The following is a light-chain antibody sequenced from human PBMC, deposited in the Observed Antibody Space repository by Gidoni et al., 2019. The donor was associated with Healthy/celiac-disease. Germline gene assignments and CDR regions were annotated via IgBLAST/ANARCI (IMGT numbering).Light chain of an antibody. J-gene: IGLJ2*01. CDR2: YDS. Sequence: SYLLPPPPSVSFAPGKTARITCGGKNIGSKSVHWYQQKPGQAPVLVIYYDSDRPSGIPERFSGSNSGNTATLTISRVEAGDEADYYCQVWDSSSDHPVFGGGTKLTVL. V-gene: IGLV3-21*04. CDR1: NIGSKS. CDR3: QVWDSSSDHPV.